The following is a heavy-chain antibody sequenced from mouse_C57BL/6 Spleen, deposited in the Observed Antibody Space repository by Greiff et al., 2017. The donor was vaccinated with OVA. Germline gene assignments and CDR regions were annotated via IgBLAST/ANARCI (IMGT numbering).Heavy chain of an antibody. D-gene: IGHD2-4*01. J-gene: IGHJ2*01. CDR1: GYSITSGYY. CDR2: ISYDGSN. CDR3: ARARTYYDYDDDPDYFDY. V-gene: IGHV3-6*01. Sequence: EVKLMESGPGLVKPSQSLSLTCSVTGYSITSGYYWNWIRQFPGNKLEWMGYISYDGSNNYNPSLKNRISITRDTSKNQFFLKLNSVTTEDTATYYCARARTYYDYDDDPDYFDYWGQGTTLTVSS.